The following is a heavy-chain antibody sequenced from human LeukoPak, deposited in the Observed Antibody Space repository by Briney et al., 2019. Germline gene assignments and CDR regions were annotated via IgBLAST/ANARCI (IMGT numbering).Heavy chain of an antibody. D-gene: IGHD4-23*01. CDR2: ISSSSSYI. CDR1: GFTFSSYS. Sequence: GGSLRLSCAASGFTFSSYSMNWVRQAPGKGLEWVSSISSSSSYIYYADSVKGRFTISRDNAKNSLYLQMNSLRAEDTAVYYCAKGTVWLVTPRPYYGMDVWGQGTTVTVSS. V-gene: IGHV3-21*04. J-gene: IGHJ6*02. CDR3: AKGTVWLVTPRPYYGMDV.